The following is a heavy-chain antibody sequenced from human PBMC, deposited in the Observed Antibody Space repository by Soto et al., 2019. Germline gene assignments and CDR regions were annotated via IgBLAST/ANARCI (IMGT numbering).Heavy chain of an antibody. CDR2: MSAYKDNT. V-gene: IGHV1-18*04. CDR1: GYTFTNYG. CDR3: ARDHYRTHDVDI. D-gene: IGHD4-4*01. J-gene: IGHJ3*02. Sequence: QVQLVQSGAEVKKPGASVKVSCKASGYTFTNYGISWVRQAPGQGLEWMGWMSAYKDNTNYAQNFQGRVTMTTDTATSTASMEVRSLRSDDTAVYYCARDHYRTHDVDIWGQGTMVTVSS.